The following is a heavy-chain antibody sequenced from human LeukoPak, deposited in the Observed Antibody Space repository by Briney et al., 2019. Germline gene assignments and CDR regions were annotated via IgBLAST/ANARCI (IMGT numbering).Heavy chain of an antibody. CDR3: AKARDGLIGDAFDI. V-gene: IGHV3-9*01. CDR1: GFTFDDYA. CDR2: ISWNSGSI. J-gene: IGHJ3*02. D-gene: IGHD5-24*01. Sequence: GGSLRLSCAASGFTFDDYAMHWVRQAPGKGLEWVSGISWNSGSIGYADSVKGRFTISRDNAKTSLYLQMNSLRAEDTALYYCAKARDGLIGDAFDIWGQGTMVTVSS.